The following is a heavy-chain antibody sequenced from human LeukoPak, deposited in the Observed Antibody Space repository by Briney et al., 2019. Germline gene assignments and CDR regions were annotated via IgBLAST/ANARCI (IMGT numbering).Heavy chain of an antibody. CDR2: IIPIFGTA. D-gene: IGHD6-19*01. J-gene: IGHJ4*02. CDR3: ARGGSSGSDFDY. Sequence: ASVKVSCKASGGTFSSYAISWVRQAPGQGLEWMGGIIPIFGTANYAQKFQGRVTITADESTSTAYMELSSLRSEDTAVYYCARGGSSGSDFDYGGQGTLVTVSS. CDR1: GGTFSSYA. V-gene: IGHV1-69*13.